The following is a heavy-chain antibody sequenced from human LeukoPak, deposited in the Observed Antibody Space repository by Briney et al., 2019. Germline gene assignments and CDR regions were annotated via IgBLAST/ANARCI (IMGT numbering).Heavy chain of an antibody. V-gene: IGHV3-7*01. D-gene: IGHD3-10*01. J-gene: IGHJ4*02. CDR3: ARDYYGSARTHATDY. CDR1: GFTFSNFW. CDR2: IRQDGSDK. Sequence: QSGGSLRLSCAASGFTFSNFWMSWVRQAPGKGLEWVANIRQDGSDKYYADSVKGRFTISRDNARNSLYLQMNSLRAGDTALYYCARDYYGSARTHATDYWGQGTLVTVSS.